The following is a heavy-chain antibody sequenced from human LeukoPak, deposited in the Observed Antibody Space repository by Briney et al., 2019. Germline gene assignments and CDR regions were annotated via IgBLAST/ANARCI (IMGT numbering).Heavy chain of an antibody. Sequence: GGSLRLSCAASGLTFSSHWMHWVRQAPGKGLVWVSHINSDGSRTDYADSVKGRFTISRDNAKSTLYLQMNSLRAEDTAVYYCVRGADKSVGPWDYWGEGTLVTVSS. D-gene: IGHD3-10*01. V-gene: IGHV3-74*01. J-gene: IGHJ4*02. CDR1: GLTFSSHW. CDR3: VRGADKSVGPWDY. CDR2: INSDGSRT.